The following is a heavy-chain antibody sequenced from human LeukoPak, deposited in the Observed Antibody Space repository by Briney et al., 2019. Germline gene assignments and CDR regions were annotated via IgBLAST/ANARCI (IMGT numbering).Heavy chain of an antibody. CDR1: GFTFSSYS. Sequence: GGSLRLSCAASGFTFSSYSMTWVRQAPGKGPEWVSYTSSSSSTIYYADSVKGRFTISRDNAKNSLYLQTNSLKAEDTAVYYCARDWGYCSSTSCYTRSWGQGTLVTVSS. D-gene: IGHD2-2*02. CDR3: ARDWGYCSSTSCYTRS. CDR2: TSSSSSTI. J-gene: IGHJ5*02. V-gene: IGHV3-48*01.